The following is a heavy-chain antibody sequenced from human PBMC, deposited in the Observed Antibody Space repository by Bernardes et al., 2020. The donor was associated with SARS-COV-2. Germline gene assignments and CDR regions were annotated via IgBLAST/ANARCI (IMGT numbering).Heavy chain of an antibody. J-gene: IGHJ3*02. Sequence: ASVKVSCKASGYTLTDRYLHWVRQAPGEGLEWMGWISPYNDGTEYAQKFKGRITMTKDTSINTAYMELKWLTSDDTAIYFCVSVTWSQYDDFDMWVQGTLVTVPS. D-gene: IGHD3-3*01. CDR3: VSVTWSQYDDFDM. CDR1: GYTLTDRY. CDR2: ISPYNDGT. V-gene: IGHV1-2*02.